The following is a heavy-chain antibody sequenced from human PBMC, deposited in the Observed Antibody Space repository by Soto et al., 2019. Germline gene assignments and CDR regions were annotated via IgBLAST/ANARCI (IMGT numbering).Heavy chain of an antibody. CDR3: TRDIRNYYYDSSGYLDY. J-gene: IGHJ4*02. CDR1: GFNFGDYA. Sequence: GGSLRLSCTASGFNFGDYAMSWVRQAPGKGLEWVGFIRSKAYGGTTEYAASVKGRFTISRDDSKSIAYLQMNSLKTEDTAVYYCTRDIRNYYYDSSGYLDYWGQGTLVTVSS. D-gene: IGHD3-22*01. CDR2: IRSKAYGGTT. V-gene: IGHV3-49*04.